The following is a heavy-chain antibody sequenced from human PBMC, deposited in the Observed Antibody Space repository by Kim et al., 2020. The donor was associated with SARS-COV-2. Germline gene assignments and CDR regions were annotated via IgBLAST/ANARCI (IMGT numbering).Heavy chain of an antibody. J-gene: IGHJ4*02. V-gene: IGHV1-69*04. CDR3: AREGIQLWSYFDY. D-gene: IGHD5-18*01. CDR2: IIPILGIA. CDR1: GGTFSSYA. Sequence: SVKVSCKASGGTFSSYAISWVRQAPGQGLEWMGRIIPILGIANYAQKFQGRVTITADKSTSTAYMELSSLRSEDTAVYYCAREGIQLWSYFDYWGQGTLVTVSS.